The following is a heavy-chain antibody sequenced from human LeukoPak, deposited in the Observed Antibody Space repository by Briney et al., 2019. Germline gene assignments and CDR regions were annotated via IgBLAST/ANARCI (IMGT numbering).Heavy chain of an antibody. CDR2: IYYSGST. CDR1: GGSISSSSYY. CDR3: ARHSRVFSPAAGTWWFDP. J-gene: IGHJ5*02. D-gene: IGHD6-13*01. V-gene: IGHV4-39*01. Sequence: PSETLSLTCTVSGGSISSSSYYWGWIRQPPGKGLEWIGSIYYSGSTYYNPSLKSRVTISVDTSKNQFSLKLSSVTAADTAVYYCARHSRVFSPAAGTWWFDPWGQGTLVTVSS.